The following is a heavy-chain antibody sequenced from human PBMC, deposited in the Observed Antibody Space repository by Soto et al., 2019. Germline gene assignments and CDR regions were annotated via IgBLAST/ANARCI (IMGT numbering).Heavy chain of an antibody. J-gene: IGHJ4*02. Sequence: QVQLVESGGGVGQPGRSLRLSCAASGFTFSSYAMHWVRQAPGKGLEWVAVISYDGSNKYYADSVKGRFTISRDNSKNTLYLQMNSLRAEDTAVYYCARVPSSSGRAHFDYWGQGTLVTVSS. CDR2: ISYDGSNK. D-gene: IGHD2-15*01. CDR3: ARVPSSSGRAHFDY. V-gene: IGHV3-30-3*01. CDR1: GFTFSSYA.